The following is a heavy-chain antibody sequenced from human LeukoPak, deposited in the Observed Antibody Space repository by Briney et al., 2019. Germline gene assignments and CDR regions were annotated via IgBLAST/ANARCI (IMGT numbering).Heavy chain of an antibody. CDR1: GFTFNNYW. D-gene: IGHD4-11*01. J-gene: IGHJ4*02. V-gene: IGHV3-7*01. CDR3: AKNEGHSADY. Sequence: GGSLGLSCVGSGFTFNNYWMSWVRQVPGKGLEWVASIKQDGSANSYVDSVKGRFTISRDNSEKSVFLQMSSLRAEDTAVYYCAKNEGHSADYWGQGSLVTVSS. CDR2: IKQDGSAN.